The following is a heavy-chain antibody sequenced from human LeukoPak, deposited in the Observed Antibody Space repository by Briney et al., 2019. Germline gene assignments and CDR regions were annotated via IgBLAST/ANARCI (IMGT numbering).Heavy chain of an antibody. J-gene: IGHJ4*02. Sequence: GGSLRLSCAASGFTFSSYGMHWVRQAPGKGLEWVAVISYDGSNKYYADSVKGRFTISRDNSKNTLYLQMNSLRAEDTAVYYCARAREYCSSTSCSAGVYYFDYWGQGTLVTVSS. V-gene: IGHV3-30*03. D-gene: IGHD2-2*01. CDR2: ISYDGSNK. CDR3: ARAREYCSSTSCSAGVYYFDY. CDR1: GFTFSSYG.